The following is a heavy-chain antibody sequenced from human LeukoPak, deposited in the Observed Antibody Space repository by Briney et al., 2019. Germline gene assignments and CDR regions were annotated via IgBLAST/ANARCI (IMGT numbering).Heavy chain of an antibody. V-gene: IGHV3-21*06. Sequence: GGSLRLSCAASGFAFSTYGMTWVRQAPGKGLEWFASISPSSRNIYYADSVEGRFTISRDNAKNPLYLQMSSLRAEDTAVYYCARVESGSEYDFYIDIWGQGTLVAVSS. CDR3: ARVESGSEYDFYIDI. J-gene: IGHJ4*02. CDR2: ISPSSRNI. D-gene: IGHD2/OR15-2a*01. CDR1: GFAFSTYG.